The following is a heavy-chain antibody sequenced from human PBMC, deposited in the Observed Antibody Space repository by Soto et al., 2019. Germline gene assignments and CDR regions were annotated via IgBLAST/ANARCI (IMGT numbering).Heavy chain of an antibody. CDR2: ISGSGSKT. J-gene: IGHJ4*02. D-gene: IGHD3-10*01. V-gene: IGHV3-23*01. Sequence: PGGSLRLSCAVSGFTFSSYAMSWVRQAPGKGLEWVSSISGSGSKTYYADSAKGRFTISRDNSKNTLYLQMSSLRAGDTAVYYFAKVDSVKVGSIRGYYCSQGPLVTVSS. CDR3: AKVDSVKVGSIRGYY. CDR1: GFTFSSYA.